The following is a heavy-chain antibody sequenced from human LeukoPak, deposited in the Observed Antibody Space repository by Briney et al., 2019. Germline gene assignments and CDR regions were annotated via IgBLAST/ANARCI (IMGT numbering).Heavy chain of an antibody. Sequence: PGESLKISRKGSGYSFTSYWIGWVRQMPGKGLEWMGIIYPGDSDTRYSPSFQGQVTISADKSISTAYLQWSSLKASDTAMYYCARRGYCSGGSCWDAFDIWGQGTMVTVSS. CDR2: IYPGDSDT. J-gene: IGHJ3*02. CDR1: GYSFTSYW. D-gene: IGHD2-15*01. V-gene: IGHV5-51*01. CDR3: ARRGYCSGGSCWDAFDI.